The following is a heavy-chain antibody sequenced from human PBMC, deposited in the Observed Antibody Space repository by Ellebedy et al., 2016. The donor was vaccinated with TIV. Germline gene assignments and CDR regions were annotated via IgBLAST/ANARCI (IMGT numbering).Heavy chain of an antibody. CDR3: AKGSSSGFNYDRVGFEY. CDR2: ISAGGDSP. V-gene: IGHV3-23*01. Sequence: GESLKISCAASGFTFSSFAMHWVRQAPGKGLEWLSVISAGGDSPNHADSVKGRFTIASNNSKNTLYLQMDRLRAEDTAVYYCAKGSSSGFNYDRVGFEYWGQGTLVTVSS. D-gene: IGHD3-22*01. CDR1: GFTFSSFA. J-gene: IGHJ4*02.